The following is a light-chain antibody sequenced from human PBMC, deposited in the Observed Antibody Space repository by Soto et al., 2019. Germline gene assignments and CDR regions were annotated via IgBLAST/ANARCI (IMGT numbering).Light chain of an antibody. J-gene: IGLJ1*01. Sequence: QSVLTQPPSVSGSPWQSITISCTGTRSDNGNYNHVSWYQQLPGKAPKLMIHDVSNRPSGVSDRFSGSKSGNTASLTISGLQAEDEADYYCCSCTTSSTYVFGSGTKVTVL. CDR1: RSDNGNYNH. V-gene: IGLV2-14*03. CDR2: DVS. CDR3: CSCTTSSTYV.